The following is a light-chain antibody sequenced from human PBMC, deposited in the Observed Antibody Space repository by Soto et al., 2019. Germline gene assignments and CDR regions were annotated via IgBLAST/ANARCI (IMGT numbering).Light chain of an antibody. V-gene: IGKV1-39*01. J-gene: IGKJ2*01. CDR1: QSISNY. CDR2: TAS. Sequence: DIQMTQSPSSLSASVGDRVTITCRTSQSISNYLNWYRRKPGKAPKLLIYTASSLQGGVPSRFIGSGSGTDFTLTVSSLQPEDFATYFCQQSYSTPYTFGQGTQLEI. CDR3: QQSYSTPYT.